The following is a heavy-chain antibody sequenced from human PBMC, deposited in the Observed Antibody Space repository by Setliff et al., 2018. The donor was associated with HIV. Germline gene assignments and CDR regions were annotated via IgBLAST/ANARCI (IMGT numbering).Heavy chain of an antibody. J-gene: IGHJ4*02. CDR2: IYYSGTT. CDR1: GGSISSSSYY. Sequence: SETLSLTCTVSGGSISSSSYYWGWIRQPPGKGLEWIGSIYYSGTTYYNPSVKSRVTISIDTSKNQFSLRLSSVTAADTAVYYCARDHKYYYDSSGLDYWGQGTLVTVSS. D-gene: IGHD3-22*01. V-gene: IGHV4-39*07. CDR3: ARDHKYYYDSSGLDY.